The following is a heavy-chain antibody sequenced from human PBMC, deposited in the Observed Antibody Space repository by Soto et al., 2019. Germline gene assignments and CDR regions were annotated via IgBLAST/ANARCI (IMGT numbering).Heavy chain of an antibody. CDR2: ISGSGGST. J-gene: IGHJ4*02. V-gene: IGHV3-23*01. CDR1: GFTVSANH. Sequence: GGSLRLSCAASGFTVSANHMSWVRQAPGKGLEWVSAISGSGGSTYYADSVKGRFTISRDNSKNTLYLQMNSLRAEDTAVYYCAKANMYYDFWSGYYSYWGQGTLVTVSS. CDR3: AKANMYYDFWSGYYSY. D-gene: IGHD3-3*01.